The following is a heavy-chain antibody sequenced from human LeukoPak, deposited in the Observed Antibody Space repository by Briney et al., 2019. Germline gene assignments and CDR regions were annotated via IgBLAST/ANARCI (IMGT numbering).Heavy chain of an antibody. V-gene: IGHV3-64*01. J-gene: IGHJ4*02. CDR1: GFTFSSYA. CDR2: ISSNGGST. Sequence: GGSLRLSCAASGFTFSSYAMHWVCQAPGKGLEYVSAISSNGGSTFYANSVKGRFTISRDNSKNTLYLQMGSLRAEDMAVYYCARGSNWGHFDYWGQGTLVTVSS. CDR3: ARGSNWGHFDY. D-gene: IGHD7-27*01.